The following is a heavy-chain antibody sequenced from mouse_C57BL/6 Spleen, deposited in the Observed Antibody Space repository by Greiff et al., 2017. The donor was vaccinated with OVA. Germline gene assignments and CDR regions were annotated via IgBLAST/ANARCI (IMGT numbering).Heavy chain of an antibody. CDR3: ARNPYYCGSSYGWYFDV. J-gene: IGHJ1*03. V-gene: IGHV1-42*01. Sequence: EVQLQQSGPELVKPGASVKISCKASGYSFTGYYMNWVKQSPEKSLEWIGEINPSTGGTTYNQKFKAKATLTVDKSSSTAYMQLKSLTSEDSAVYYCARNPYYCGSSYGWYFDVWGTGTTVTVSS. CDR2: INPSTGGT. D-gene: IGHD1-1*01. CDR1: GYSFTGYY.